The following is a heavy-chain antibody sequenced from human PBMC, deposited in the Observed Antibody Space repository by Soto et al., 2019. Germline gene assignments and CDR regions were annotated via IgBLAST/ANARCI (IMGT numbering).Heavy chain of an antibody. CDR3: ARRYGSCFDY. CDR1: GFTFSSYA. CDR2: ISGSSDST. D-gene: IGHD5-18*01. V-gene: IGHV3-23*01. Sequence: GGSLRLSCAASGFTFSSYAMRWVRQAPGKGLEWVSSISGSSDSTYYADSVKGRFTISVDTSKNQFSLKLSSVTAADTAVYYCARRYGSCFDYWGQGTLVTV. J-gene: IGHJ4*02.